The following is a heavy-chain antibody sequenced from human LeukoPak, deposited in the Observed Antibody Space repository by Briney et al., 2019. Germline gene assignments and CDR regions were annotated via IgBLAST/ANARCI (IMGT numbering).Heavy chain of an antibody. V-gene: IGHV3-30*04. J-gene: IGHJ4*02. CDR1: GFTFGSYA. CDR2: MSYDGDNK. Sequence: GGSLRLSCAASGFTFGSYAMHWVRQAPGKGLEWVAVMSYDGDNKYYADSVKGRFTISRDNSKNTLYLQTNSLRVEDTGVYYCARDEWRVADFSYHFDYWGQGSLVTVPS. CDR3: ARDEWRVADFSYHFDY. D-gene: IGHD6-19*01.